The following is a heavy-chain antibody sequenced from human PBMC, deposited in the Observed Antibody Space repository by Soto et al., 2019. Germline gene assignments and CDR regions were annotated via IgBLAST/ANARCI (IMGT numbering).Heavy chain of an antibody. CDR1: GYTFTSYY. Sequence: ASVKVSCKASGYTFTSYYMPWVRQAPLQGLEWMGILNPSGGSTSSAQNFKGRVTMTRDPATSTVYMELSSLRSEDTAVYYCARDLRGIAAACPDYWGQGTLVTVSS. V-gene: IGHV1-46*01. D-gene: IGHD6-13*01. CDR2: LNPSGGST. J-gene: IGHJ4*02. CDR3: ARDLRGIAAACPDY.